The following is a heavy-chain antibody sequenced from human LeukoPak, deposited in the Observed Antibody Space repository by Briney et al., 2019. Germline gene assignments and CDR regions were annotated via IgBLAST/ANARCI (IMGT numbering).Heavy chain of an antibody. D-gene: IGHD6-13*01. J-gene: IGHJ4*02. CDR3: AREAGYSSSWSFDY. V-gene: IGHV3-53*01. Sequence: TGGSLRLSCAASGFTVSSNYMSWVRQAPGKGLEWVSVIYSGGSTYYADSVKGRFTISRDNSKNTLYLQMNSLRAEDTAVYYCAREAGYSSSWSFDYWGQGTLVTVSS. CDR2: IYSGGST. CDR1: GFTVSSNY.